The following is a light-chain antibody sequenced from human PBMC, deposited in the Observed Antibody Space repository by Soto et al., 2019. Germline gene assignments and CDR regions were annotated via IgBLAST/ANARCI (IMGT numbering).Light chain of an antibody. V-gene: IGLV2-14*01. J-gene: IGLJ1*01. CDR2: EVS. CDR1: SRDVGGYNY. CDR3: SSYTSSSTLV. Sequence: QSALTQPASVSGSPGQSITISCTGTSRDVGGYNYVSWYQQHPGKAPKLMIYEVSNRPSGVSNRFSGSKSGNTASLTISGLQADDEADYYCSSYTSSSTLVFGTGTKLTVL.